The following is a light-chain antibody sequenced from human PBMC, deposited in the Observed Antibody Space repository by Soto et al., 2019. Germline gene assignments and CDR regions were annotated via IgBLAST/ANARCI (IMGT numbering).Light chain of an antibody. J-gene: IGKJ1*01. Sequence: EIVLTQSPGTLSLSPGQRDTLSCRASQSVSSIYLAWYQHKPGQAPRLLIYGASSRATGIPDRFSGSGSGTDFTLTISRLEPEDFAVYYCQQYGSSSWTFGRGTTVEIK. CDR3: QQYGSSSWT. V-gene: IGKV3-20*01. CDR1: QSVSSIY. CDR2: GAS.